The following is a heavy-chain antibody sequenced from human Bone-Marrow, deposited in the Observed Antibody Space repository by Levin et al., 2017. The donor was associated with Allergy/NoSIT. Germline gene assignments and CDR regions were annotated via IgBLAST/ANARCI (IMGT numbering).Heavy chain of an antibody. Sequence: LSLTCAASGFTFSSYAMSWVRQAPGKGLEWVSAISGSGGSTYYADSVKGRFTISRDNSKNTLYLQMNSLRAEDTAVYYCAKDGSRGYSGYDWGAYFDYWGQGTLVTVSS. J-gene: IGHJ4*02. CDR1: GFTFSSYA. CDR3: AKDGSRGYSGYDWGAYFDY. CDR2: ISGSGGST. V-gene: IGHV3-23*01. D-gene: IGHD5-12*01.